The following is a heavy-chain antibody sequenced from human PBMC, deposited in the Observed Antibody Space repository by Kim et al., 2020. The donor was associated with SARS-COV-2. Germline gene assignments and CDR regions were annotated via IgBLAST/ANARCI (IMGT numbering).Heavy chain of an antibody. CDR2: IGGSSGTT. Sequence: GGSLRLSCAASGFTFNTFAMRWVRRAPGKGLEWVSVIGGSSGTTYYADSVKGRFTISRDNSKNTLYLQMNSLRAEDTAVYYCAKHSGSNWKYYFTYRGQGAQVTVSS. J-gene: IGHJ4*02. V-gene: IGHV3-23*01. CDR1: GFTFNTFA. CDR3: AKHSGSNWKYYFTY. D-gene: IGHD1-1*01.